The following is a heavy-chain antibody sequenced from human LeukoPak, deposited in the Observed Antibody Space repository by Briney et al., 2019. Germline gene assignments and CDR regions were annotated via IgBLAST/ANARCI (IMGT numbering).Heavy chain of an antibody. CDR3: ARESRRVGEGDFDY. J-gene: IGHJ4*02. Sequence: GGSLRLSCAASGFTFSSYAMHWVRQAPGKGLEWVAVISYDGSNKYYADSVKGRFTISRDNSKNTLYLQMNSLRAEDTAAYYCARESRRVGEGDFDYWGQGTLVTVSS. D-gene: IGHD1-26*01. CDR1: GFTFSSYA. V-gene: IGHV3-30*04. CDR2: ISYDGSNK.